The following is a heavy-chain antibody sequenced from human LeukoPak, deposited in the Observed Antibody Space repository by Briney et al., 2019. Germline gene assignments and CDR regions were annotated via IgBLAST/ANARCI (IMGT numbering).Heavy chain of an antibody. D-gene: IGHD2-2*02. Sequence: GESLKISCKGSGYSFTNYWIGWVRQMPGKGLEWMGIIYPGDSDTRYSPSFQGQVTISADKSISTAYLQWSSLKASDTAMYYCARSGYCSSTSCYKGYYYYYGMDVWGQGTTVTVSS. J-gene: IGHJ6*02. CDR2: IYPGDSDT. CDR1: GYSFTNYW. V-gene: IGHV5-51*01. CDR3: ARSGYCSSTSCYKGYYYYYGMDV.